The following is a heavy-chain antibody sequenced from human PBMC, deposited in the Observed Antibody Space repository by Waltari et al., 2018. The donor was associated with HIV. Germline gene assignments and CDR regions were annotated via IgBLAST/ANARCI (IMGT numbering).Heavy chain of an antibody. J-gene: IGHJ4*02. Sequence: QVQLLESGGGVVQPGRSLRLSCAASGFTFSSYGMHWVRQAPGKGMEWVALIWYDGSHEYYVDSVKGRFTISRENSRKTLDLQMNSLRVEDTAVYYCARDGQGPRGFDQWGQGTLVTVAS. D-gene: IGHD3-10*01. CDR3: ARDGQGPRGFDQ. CDR2: IWYDGSHE. V-gene: IGHV3-33*01. CDR1: GFTFSSYG.